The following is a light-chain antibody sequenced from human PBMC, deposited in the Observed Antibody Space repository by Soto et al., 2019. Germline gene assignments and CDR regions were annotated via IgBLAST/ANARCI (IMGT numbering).Light chain of an antibody. CDR1: LSVSNSY. Sequence: EIVLTQSPGTLSLSPGERATLSCRASLSVSNSYLAWYQQKPGQAPRLLISGASSRATGIPARFSGSLSGTDLTLTISRLEPEDFAVYYCQQYGSAPWTFGQGTKVEIK. J-gene: IGKJ1*01. V-gene: IGKV3-20*01. CDR3: QQYGSAPWT. CDR2: GAS.